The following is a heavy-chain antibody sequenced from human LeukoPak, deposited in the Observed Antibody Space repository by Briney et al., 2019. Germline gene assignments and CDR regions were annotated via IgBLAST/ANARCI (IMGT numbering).Heavy chain of an antibody. CDR3: ARSTVTTSPIDS. Sequence: ASVKVSCKASGYIFISYGTSWVRQAPGQGLEWMGWISTYNGNTNYAQKLQGRVTMTTDTSTSTAYMELRSLRSDDTAVYYCARSTVTTSPIDSWGQGTLVTVSS. V-gene: IGHV1-18*01. CDR1: GYIFISYG. CDR2: ISTYNGNT. J-gene: IGHJ4*02. D-gene: IGHD4-17*01.